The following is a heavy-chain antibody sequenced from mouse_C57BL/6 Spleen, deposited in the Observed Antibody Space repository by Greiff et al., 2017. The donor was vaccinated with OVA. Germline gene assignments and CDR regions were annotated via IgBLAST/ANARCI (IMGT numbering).Heavy chain of an antibody. CDR1: GFTFSDYY. CDR3: ARQGNYDGYYMDY. V-gene: IGHV5-12*01. Sequence: EVKLVESGGGLVQPGGSLKLSCAASGFTFSDYYMYWVRQTPEKRLEWVAYISNGGGSTYYPDTVKGRFTISRDNAKNTLYLQMSRLKSEDTAMYYCARQGNYDGYYMDYWGQGTTLTVSS. CDR2: ISNGGGST. D-gene: IGHD2-3*01. J-gene: IGHJ2*01.